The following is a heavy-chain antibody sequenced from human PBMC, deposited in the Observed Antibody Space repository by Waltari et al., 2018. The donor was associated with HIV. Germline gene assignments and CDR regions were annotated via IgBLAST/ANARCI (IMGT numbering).Heavy chain of an antibody. V-gene: IGHV1-18*01. J-gene: IGHJ2*01. CDR1: GYTFTSYG. Sequence: QVQLVQSGAEVKKPGASVKVSCKASGYTFTSYGISWVRPAPGQGLEWVGWISAYNGNKNNAQKLHGRVTMTTETSTSTSYIDLRSLRSDDTSVYYCARDRDYASSGYHYVSDFDWYFDLWGRGTLVTVSS. CDR2: ISAYNGNK. D-gene: IGHD3-22*01. CDR3: ARDRDYASSGYHYVSDFDWYFDL.